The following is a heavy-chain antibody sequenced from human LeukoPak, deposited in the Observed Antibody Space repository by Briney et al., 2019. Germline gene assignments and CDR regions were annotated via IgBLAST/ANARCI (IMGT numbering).Heavy chain of an antibody. D-gene: IGHD3-10*01. Sequence: GASVKVSCKASGYTFTDSYMHWVRQAPGQGLEWMGWINPKTGGTNYAQRFQGRVTTTRDMSIRTAYMELNSLRSDDTAVYYCARDGRLTIFVRGIITEGSPPKNWGQGTLVTVSS. CDR2: INPKTGGT. J-gene: IGHJ4*02. CDR3: ARDGRLTIFVRGIITEGSPPKN. V-gene: IGHV1-2*02. CDR1: GYTFTDSY.